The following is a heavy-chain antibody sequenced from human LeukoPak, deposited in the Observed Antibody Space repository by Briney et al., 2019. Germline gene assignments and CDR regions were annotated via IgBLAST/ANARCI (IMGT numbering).Heavy chain of an antibody. Sequence: SETLSLTCAVYGGSFSGYYWSWIRQPPGKGLEWIGEINHSGSTNYNPSLKSRVTISVDTSKNQFSLKLSSVTAADTAVYYCARGRDSSSPSGAFDIWGQGTMVTVPS. CDR1: GGSFSGYY. CDR2: INHSGST. CDR3: ARGRDSSSPSGAFDI. D-gene: IGHD6-13*01. V-gene: IGHV4-34*01. J-gene: IGHJ3*02.